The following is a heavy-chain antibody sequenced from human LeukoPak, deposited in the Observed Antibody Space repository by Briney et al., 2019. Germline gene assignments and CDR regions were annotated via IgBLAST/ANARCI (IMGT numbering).Heavy chain of an antibody. D-gene: IGHD4-17*01. CDR3: ARDVDYGDYYYMDV. CDR2: IYYSGST. V-gene: IGHV4-34*01. Sequence: SETLSLTCAVYGGSFSGYYWSWIRQPPGKGLEWIGYIYYSGSTYYNPSLKSRVTISVDTSKNQFSLKLSSVTAADTAVYYCARDVDYGDYYYMDVWGKGTTVTVSS. CDR1: GGSFSGYY. J-gene: IGHJ6*03.